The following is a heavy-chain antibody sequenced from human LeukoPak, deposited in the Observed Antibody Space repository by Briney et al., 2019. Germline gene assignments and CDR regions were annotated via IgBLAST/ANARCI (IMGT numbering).Heavy chain of an antibody. CDR2: INNSGST. CDR1: GGSFSGYY. Sequence: PSETLSLTYAVYGGSFSGYYWSWIRQPRGKGLEWIGEINNSGSTNYNPSLKSRVTLSVDASKYQFSLKLSSVTAADTAVYYCARGGIIAAASGYYYYYYMDVWGKGTTVTVSS. J-gene: IGHJ6*03. CDR3: ARGGIIAAASGYYYYYYMDV. V-gene: IGHV4-34*01. D-gene: IGHD6-13*01.